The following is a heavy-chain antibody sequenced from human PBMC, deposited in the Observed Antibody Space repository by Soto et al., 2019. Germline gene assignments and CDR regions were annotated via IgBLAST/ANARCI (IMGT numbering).Heavy chain of an antibody. CDR2: IYYSGST. J-gene: IGHJ4*02. D-gene: IGHD3-9*01. V-gene: IGHV4-59*01. CDR3: ARGRGGYFDWLLDY. CDR1: GGSISSYY. Sequence: ASETLSLTCTVSGGSISSYYWSWIRPPPGKGLEWIGYIYYSGSTNYNPSLKSRVTISVDTSKNQFSLKLSPVTAADTAVYYCARGRGGYFDWLLDYWGQGTLVTVSS.